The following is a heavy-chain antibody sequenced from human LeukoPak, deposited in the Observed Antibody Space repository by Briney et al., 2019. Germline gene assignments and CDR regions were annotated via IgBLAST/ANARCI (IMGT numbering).Heavy chain of an antibody. CDR2: IYYSGST. J-gene: IGHJ4*02. CDR1: GGSISSGVYY. CDR3: ARAQEDYGDYVGYFDY. Sequence: PSETLSLTCTVSGGSISSGVYYWSWIRQHPGKGLEWIGYIYYSGSTYYNPSLKSRVTISVDTSKNQFSLKLSSVTAADTAVYYCARAQEDYGDYVGYFDYWGQGTLVTVSS. D-gene: IGHD4-17*01. V-gene: IGHV4-31*03.